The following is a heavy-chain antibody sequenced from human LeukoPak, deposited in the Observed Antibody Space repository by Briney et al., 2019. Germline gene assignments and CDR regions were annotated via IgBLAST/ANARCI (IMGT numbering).Heavy chain of an antibody. CDR3: AKDMRFDWTPYYFDY. CDR2: ISGSGGST. Sequence: HPGGSLRLSCAASGFTFSSYAMSWVRQAPGKGPEWVSAISGSGGSTYYADSVKGRFTISRDNSKNTLYLQMNSLRAEDTAVYYCAKDMRFDWTPYYFDYWGQGTLVTVSS. V-gene: IGHV3-23*01. CDR1: GFTFSSYA. D-gene: IGHD3-9*01. J-gene: IGHJ4*02.